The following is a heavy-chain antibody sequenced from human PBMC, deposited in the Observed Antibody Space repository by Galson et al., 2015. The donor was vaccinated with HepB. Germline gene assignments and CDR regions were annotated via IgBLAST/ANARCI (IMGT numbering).Heavy chain of an antibody. CDR1: GFTFSSYD. CDR2: ISYDGSNK. D-gene: IGHD1-26*01. J-gene: IGHJ4*02. CDR3: AKEGGVVYWEKDYFDY. V-gene: IGHV3-30*18. Sequence: SLRLSCAASGFTFSSYDMHWVRQAPGKGLERVAVISYDGSNKYYADSVKGRFTISRDNSKNTLYLQMNSLRAEDTAVYYCAKEGGVVYWEKDYFDYWGQGTLVTVSS.